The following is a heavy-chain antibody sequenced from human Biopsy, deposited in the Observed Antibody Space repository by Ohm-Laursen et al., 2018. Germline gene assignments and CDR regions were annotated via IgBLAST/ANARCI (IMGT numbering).Heavy chain of an antibody. D-gene: IGHD6-19*01. J-gene: IGHJ4*02. CDR3: ALQSVAQMKNFDY. CDR1: GFSFTGYY. Sequence: SSVKVSCKASGFSFTGYYIHWVRQAPGQGLEWMGWISPKSGGTNYAQRFQGNITMTKNTSMSTAYMEMSRLRSDDTAVYYCALQSVAQMKNFDYWGQGTLVTVSS. CDR2: ISPKSGGT. V-gene: IGHV1-2*02.